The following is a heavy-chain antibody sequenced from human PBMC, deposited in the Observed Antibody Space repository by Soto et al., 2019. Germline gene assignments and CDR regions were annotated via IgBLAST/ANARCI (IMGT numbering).Heavy chain of an antibody. D-gene: IGHD3-22*01. J-gene: IGHJ4*02. CDR2: ISGSGGST. CDR3: AKDYFSSGYYYGFDY. Sequence: EVQLLESGGGLVQPGGSLRLSCAASGFTFSSYAMSWVRQAPGKGLEWVSAISGSGGSTYYADSVKGRFTISRDNSENTLYLQMNSLRAEDTAVYYCAKDYFSSGYYYGFDYWGQGTLVTVSS. V-gene: IGHV3-23*01. CDR1: GFTFSSYA.